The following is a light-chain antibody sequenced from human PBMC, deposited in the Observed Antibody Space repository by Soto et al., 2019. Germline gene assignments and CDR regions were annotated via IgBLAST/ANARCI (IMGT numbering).Light chain of an antibody. CDR1: QSISSW. CDR2: KAS. CDR3: QQYNTYWT. Sequence: DIQMTQSPSSLSASLGDRVTITCRASQSISSWLAWYQQKPGKAPKLLIYKASSLESGVPSRFSGSGSGTEFTLTISSLQPDDFATYYCQQYNTYWTFSQGTKVDIK. J-gene: IGKJ1*01. V-gene: IGKV1-5*03.